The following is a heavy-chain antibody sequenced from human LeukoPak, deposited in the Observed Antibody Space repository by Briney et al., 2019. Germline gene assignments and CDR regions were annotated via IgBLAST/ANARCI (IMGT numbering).Heavy chain of an antibody. Sequence: ASVKVSCKASGYTFTAYYMRWVRQAPGQGLEWMGWINPNSGGTNYAQKLQGRVTMTTDTSTRTAYMELRSLRSDDTAVYYCARAFKDGSSRGWFDPWGQGTLVTVSS. CDR3: ARAFKDGSSRGWFDP. J-gene: IGHJ5*02. D-gene: IGHD6-13*01. CDR1: GYTFTAYY. CDR2: INPNSGGT. V-gene: IGHV1-2*02.